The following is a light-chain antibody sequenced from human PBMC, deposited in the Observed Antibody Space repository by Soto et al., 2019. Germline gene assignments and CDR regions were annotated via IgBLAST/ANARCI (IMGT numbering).Light chain of an antibody. CDR1: QIVNNNY. J-gene: IGKJ1*01. V-gene: IGKV3-20*01. CDR3: QQYAKAPLT. CDR2: AAS. Sequence: PGERATLSCRASQIVNNNYLAWYQQKPGQAPRLVIYAASSRATGVPDRFSGSGSGTDFTLTISRLEPEDFAVYYCQQYAKAPLTFGQGTKVDI.